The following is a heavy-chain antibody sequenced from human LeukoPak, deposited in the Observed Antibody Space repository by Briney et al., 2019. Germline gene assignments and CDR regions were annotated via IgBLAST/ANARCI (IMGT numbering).Heavy chain of an antibody. Sequence: SETLSLTCAVSGGSTSRYYWNRIRQPPGKGLEWIAYVNDRGATNYHPSLKSRATISADTSKKQFSLKLSSVTAADTAVYYCASGSHNWFDPWGQGILVTVSS. V-gene: IGHV4-59*01. J-gene: IGHJ5*02. CDR1: GGSTSRYY. CDR2: VNDRGAT. CDR3: ASGSHNWFDP.